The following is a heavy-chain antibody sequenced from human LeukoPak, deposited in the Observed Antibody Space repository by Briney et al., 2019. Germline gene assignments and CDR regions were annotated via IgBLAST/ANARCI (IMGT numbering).Heavy chain of an antibody. CDR1: GFTFSGHY. Sequence: GGSLRLSCAASGFTFSGHYMSWIRQAPGKGLEWLSHIGISGETSYNADSVKGRFTISRDNGKSTLYLQMNSLRVEDKAGYYCSRYGDSANKVDFWGQGTLVTVSS. V-gene: IGHV3-11*01. D-gene: IGHD7-27*01. CDR3: SRYGDSANKVDF. CDR2: IGISGETS. J-gene: IGHJ4*02.